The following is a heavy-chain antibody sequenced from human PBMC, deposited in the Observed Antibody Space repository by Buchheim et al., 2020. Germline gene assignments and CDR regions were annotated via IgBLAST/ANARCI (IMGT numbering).Heavy chain of an antibody. CDR2: IYYSGST. CDR3: ARVSCSGGSCYDIGRVPYYYYYGMDV. J-gene: IGHJ6*02. D-gene: IGHD2-15*01. CDR1: GGSISSSNW. Sequence: QVQLQESGPGLVKPSGTLSLTCAVSGGSISSSNWWTWVRQPPGKGLEWLGYIYYSGSTNYNPSLKSRVTISVDTSKNQFSLKLSSVTAADTAVYYCARVSCSGGSCYDIGRVPYYYYYGMDVWGQGTT. V-gene: IGHV4-4*02.